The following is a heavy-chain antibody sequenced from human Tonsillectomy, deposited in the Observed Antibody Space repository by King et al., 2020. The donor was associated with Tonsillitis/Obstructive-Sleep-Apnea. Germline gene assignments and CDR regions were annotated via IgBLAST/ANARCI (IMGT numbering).Heavy chain of an antibody. V-gene: IGHV3-7*04. CDR2: IKQDGTEK. J-gene: IGHJ6*03. CDR3: ERETLTIFGLGGYYYYMDV. D-gene: IGHD3/OR15-3a*01. Sequence: VQLVESGGGLVQPGGSLRLSCAASGFSISGYWMSWVRQAPGKGLEWVANIKQDGTEKYFADSVKGRFTISRDNAKKSLSLQINSLRAEDTAVYYCERETLTIFGLGGYYYYMDVWGNGTTVTVSS. CDR1: GFSISGYW.